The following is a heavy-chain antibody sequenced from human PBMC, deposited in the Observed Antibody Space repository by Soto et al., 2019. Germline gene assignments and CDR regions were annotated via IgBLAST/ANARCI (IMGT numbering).Heavy chain of an antibody. V-gene: IGHV3-74*01. D-gene: IGHD1-1*01. CDR2: IYNDGSRT. CDR3: ARSLSGGTTRYFDL. CDR1: GFAFSSYW. Sequence: GGSLRLSCAASGFAFSSYWMHWVRQTPGQGPVWVSRIYNDGSRTAYADSVKGRFTISRDNAKNTMYLQMSSLTVEDTAVYYCARSLSGGTTRYFDLWGQGTLVTVAS. J-gene: IGHJ4*02.